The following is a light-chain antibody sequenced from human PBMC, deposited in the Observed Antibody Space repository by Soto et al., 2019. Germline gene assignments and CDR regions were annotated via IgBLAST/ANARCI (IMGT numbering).Light chain of an antibody. V-gene: IGKV1-5*03. CDR1: QSISSW. Sequence: DIQMTQSPSTLSASVGDRVTITCRASQSISSWLAWYQQKPGKAPKILIYKASTLESGVPSRFSGRGSGTEFTLTISSLQPDDFATYYCQQYSGYWTFGQGTKVEIK. J-gene: IGKJ1*01. CDR3: QQYSGYWT. CDR2: KAS.